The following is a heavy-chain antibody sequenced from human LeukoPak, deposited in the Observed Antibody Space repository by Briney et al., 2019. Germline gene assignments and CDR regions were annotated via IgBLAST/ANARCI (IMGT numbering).Heavy chain of an antibody. CDR2: IKYHGSDE. J-gene: IGHJ4*02. CDR1: GFTFSDYW. CDR3: ARIGGSGTYWDY. V-gene: IGHV3-7*01. Sequence: GGSLRLSCAASGFTFSDYWMSWVRQAPGKGLEWVANIKYHGSDEHYVDSVGGRFTISRDNSKNSLFLQMNSLRAEYTAVYYCARIGGSGTYWDYWGQGTLVTVSS. D-gene: IGHD3-10*01.